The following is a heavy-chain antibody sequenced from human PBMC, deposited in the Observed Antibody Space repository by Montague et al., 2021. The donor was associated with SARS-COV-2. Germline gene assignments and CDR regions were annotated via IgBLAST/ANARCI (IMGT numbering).Heavy chain of an antibody. CDR2: IYYSGST. CDR1: GGSISGSSYY. V-gene: IGHV4-39*01. CDR3: ARGLDP. Sequence: SETLSLTCTVSGGSISGSSYYWGWVRQPPGKGLEWIGSIYYSGSTYYNPSLKSRVTISVDTSKNQFSLKLSSVTAADTAVYYCARGLDPWGQGTLVTVSS. J-gene: IGHJ5*02.